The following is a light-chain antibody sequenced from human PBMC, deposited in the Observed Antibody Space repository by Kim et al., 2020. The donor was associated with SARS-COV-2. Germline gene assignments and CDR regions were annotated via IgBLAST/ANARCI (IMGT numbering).Light chain of an antibody. CDR3: CSYADTNTYV. Sequence: GQSRTIACTGTSSDVGTYDLVSWYQQHPGKAPKVMIYEVSKWPSGVSNRFSGSKSGNTASLTISELQADDEADYYCCSYADTNTYVFGTGTKVTVL. CDR1: SSDVGTYDL. J-gene: IGLJ1*01. CDR2: EVS. V-gene: IGLV2-23*02.